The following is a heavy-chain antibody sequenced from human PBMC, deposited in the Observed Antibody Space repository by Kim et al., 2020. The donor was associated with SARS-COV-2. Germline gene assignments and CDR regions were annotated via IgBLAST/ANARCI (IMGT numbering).Heavy chain of an antibody. D-gene: IGHD4-17*01. J-gene: IGHJ4*02. CDR1: GFTFGDYA. CDR3: AQIDYGGNCNY. V-gene: IGHV3-9*01. CDR2: ISWNSGSI. Sequence: GGSLRLSCAASGFTFGDYAMHWVRQAPGKGLEWVSGISWNSGSIGYADSVKGRFTISRDNAKNSLYLQMNSLRAEDTALYYCAQIDYGGNCNYWGQGTLVTVSS.